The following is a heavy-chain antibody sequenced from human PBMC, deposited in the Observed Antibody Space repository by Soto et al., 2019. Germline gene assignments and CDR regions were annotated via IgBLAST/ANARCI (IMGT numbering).Heavy chain of an antibody. CDR2: ISSSSSTI. V-gene: IGHV3-48*01. CDR1: GFTFSSYS. CDR3: ARANYYGSPGDFPY. Sequence: EVQLVESGGGLVQPGGSLRLSCAASGFTFSSYSMNWVRQAPGKGLEWVSYISSSSSTIYYADSVKGRFTISRDNAKNTLYLQRNSLRAEDTAVYYCARANYYGSPGDFPYWGQGTRVTVSS. D-gene: IGHD3-10*01. J-gene: IGHJ4*02.